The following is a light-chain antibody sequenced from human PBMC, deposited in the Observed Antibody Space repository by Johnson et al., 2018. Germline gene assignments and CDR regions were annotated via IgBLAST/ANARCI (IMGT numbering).Light chain of an antibody. J-gene: IGLJ1*01. CDR1: SSNIGNNY. Sequence: QSVLTQPPSVSAAPGQKVTISCSGSSSNIGNNYVSWYQQLPGTAPKLLIYENNKRPSGIPDRFSGSKSGTSATMGITGLQPWDEADYYCGTWDSSLGAGSVLGTGTKVTVL. V-gene: IGLV1-51*02. CDR2: ENN. CDR3: GTWDSSLGAGSV.